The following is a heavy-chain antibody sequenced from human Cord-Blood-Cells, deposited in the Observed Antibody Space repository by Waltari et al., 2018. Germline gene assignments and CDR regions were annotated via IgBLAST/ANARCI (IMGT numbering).Heavy chain of an antibody. V-gene: IGHV1-18*04. J-gene: IGHJ6*03. D-gene: IGHD5-18*01. Sequence: QVQLVPSGAEVKKPGASVKVSCKASGYTFTSYGISWVRQAPGQGLEWMGWISAYNGNTTYAQKFKGRGTMTKYTGTGTAYSELRSLRSDDTAVYYCAGVYSYGLNYYMDVWCKGTTVTVSS. CDR2: ISAYNGNT. CDR1: GYTFTSYG. CDR3: AGVYSYGLNYYMDV.